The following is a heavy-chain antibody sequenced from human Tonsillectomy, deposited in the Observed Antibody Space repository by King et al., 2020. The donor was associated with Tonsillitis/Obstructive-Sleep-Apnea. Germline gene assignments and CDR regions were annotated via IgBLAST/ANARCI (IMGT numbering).Heavy chain of an antibody. CDR3: ARGGYVFWSVYLDY. D-gene: IGHD3-3*01. V-gene: IGHV3-30*04. CDR1: GFTFSINA. J-gene: IGHJ4*02. CDR2: ITDDGSNR. Sequence: VQLVESGGGVVQPGRPLRLSCAASGFTFSINAMHWVRQAPGKGLEWVAVITDDGSNRYYPDSVKGRFTISRDNSKNTLYLQMNSLRAEDTAIYYCARGGYVFWSVYLDYWGQGTLVTVSS.